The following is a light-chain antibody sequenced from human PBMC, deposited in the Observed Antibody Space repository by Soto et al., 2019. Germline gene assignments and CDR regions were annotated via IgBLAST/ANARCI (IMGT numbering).Light chain of an antibody. CDR1: QTVNNEY. V-gene: IGKV3-20*01. CDR2: DTS. J-gene: IGKJ3*01. Sequence: EIVLTQSPGTLSLSPGERATLSCRASQTVNNEYFAWYQQRPGQAPRLLIYDTSIRAAGIPDRFSGSESGTDFTLTITRLEPEDFAVYHCHHLGRSAIFTFGPGTTVDL. CDR3: HHLGRSAIFT.